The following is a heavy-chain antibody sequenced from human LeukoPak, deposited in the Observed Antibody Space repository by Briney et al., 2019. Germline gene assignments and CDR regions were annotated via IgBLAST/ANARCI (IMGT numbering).Heavy chain of an antibody. V-gene: IGHV3-30*18. CDR3: AKDSSSGSSYYFHGMEV. CDR1: GFNLSSYG. D-gene: IGHD3-10*01. Sequence: GGSLRLSCTASGFNLSSYGVHWVRQAPGKGLEWVAVISYDGSNKYYADPMKGRFTISRDNSKNTLYLQVNSLRIEDTAVYYCAKDSSSGSSYYFHGMEVWGQGTTVTVSS. CDR2: ISYDGSNK. J-gene: IGHJ6*02.